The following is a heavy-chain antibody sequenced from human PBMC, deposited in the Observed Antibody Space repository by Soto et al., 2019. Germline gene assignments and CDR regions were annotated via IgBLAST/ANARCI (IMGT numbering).Heavy chain of an antibody. J-gene: IGHJ4*02. CDR2: MNPNSGNT. V-gene: IGHV1-8*02. D-gene: IGHD3-9*01. Sequence: GASVNASCTASVYTFISHDINWVRQATGQGLEWMGWMNPNSGNTGYAQKFQGRVTMTRNTSISTAYMELSSLRSEDTAVYYCARSRLGSFDYWGQGSLVTVSS. CDR1: VYTFISHD. CDR3: ARSRLGSFDY.